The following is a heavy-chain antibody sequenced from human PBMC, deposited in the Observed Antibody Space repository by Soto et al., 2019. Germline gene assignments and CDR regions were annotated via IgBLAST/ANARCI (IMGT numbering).Heavy chain of an antibody. V-gene: IGHV3-23*01. CDR2: ISGGGDYT. D-gene: IGHD6-6*01. CDR1: GFTVNSSFA. Sequence: GGSLRLSCAASGFTVNSSFAMSWVRQAPGKGLEWVSAISGGGDYTYYADSVKGRFTISRDNSKNTLYLQMNSLRAEDTAVYYCASGLSSISSWKRNWFDPWGQGTLVTVSS. CDR3: ASGLSSISSWKRNWFDP. J-gene: IGHJ5*02.